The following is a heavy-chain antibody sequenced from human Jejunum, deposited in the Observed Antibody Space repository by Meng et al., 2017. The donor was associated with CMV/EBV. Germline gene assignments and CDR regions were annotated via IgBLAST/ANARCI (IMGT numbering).Heavy chain of an antibody. CDR1: GDSFSGGGYF. J-gene: IGHJ4*02. Sequence: SGDSFSGGGYFWGWVRQPPGKGLEWIGSIDYSGTTRYNPSLGSRVVISVDTSMNQLTLRLDSVTAADTAVYYCARDGEGRWLQLGCWGQGTLVTVSS. V-gene: IGHV4-39*06. CDR3: ARDGEGRWLQLGC. D-gene: IGHD5-24*01. CDR2: IDYSGTT.